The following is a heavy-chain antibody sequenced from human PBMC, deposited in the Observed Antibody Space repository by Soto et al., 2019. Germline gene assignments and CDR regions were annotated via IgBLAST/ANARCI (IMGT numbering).Heavy chain of an antibody. CDR1: GFTFSTYA. CDR3: ASTKYDSSAYYYWYLGL. Sequence: EVQLLESGGGLVQPGGSLRLSCAASGFTFSTYAMSWVRQVPGKGLEWVATTSDTGGRTYYAASVKGRFTVSRDNSKNTLSLQMNSLRDDDTAEYYCASTKYDSSAYYYWYLGLWGRGTLVTVSS. V-gene: IGHV3-23*01. J-gene: IGHJ2*01. D-gene: IGHD3-22*01. CDR2: TSDTGGRT.